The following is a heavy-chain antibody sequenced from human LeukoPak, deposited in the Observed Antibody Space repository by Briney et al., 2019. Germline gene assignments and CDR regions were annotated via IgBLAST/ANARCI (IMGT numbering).Heavy chain of an antibody. V-gene: IGHV1-2*02. CDR1: GYTFTGYY. J-gene: IGHJ4*02. D-gene: IGHD3-3*01. CDR3: ARGSYDLDR. CDR2: IDPNSGGT. Sequence: ASVKVSCKASGYTFTGYYMHWVRQAPGQGLEWMGWIDPNSGGTNYAQKFQGRVTMTRDTSISTAYMVLNRLRSDDTAVYYCARGSYDLDRWGQGTLITVSS.